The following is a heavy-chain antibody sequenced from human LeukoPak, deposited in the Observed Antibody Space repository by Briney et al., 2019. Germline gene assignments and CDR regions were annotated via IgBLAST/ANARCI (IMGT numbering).Heavy chain of an antibody. J-gene: IGHJ6*04. CDR2: ISSSGSTI. D-gene: IGHD3-10*02. CDR1: GFTFSSYE. V-gene: IGHV3-48*03. CDR3: AELGITMIGGV. Sequence: GSLRLSCAASGFTFSSYEMNWVRQAPGKGLGWVSYISSSGSTIYYADSVKGRFTISRDNAKNSLYLQMSSLRAEDTAVYYCAELGITMIGGVWGKGTTVTISS.